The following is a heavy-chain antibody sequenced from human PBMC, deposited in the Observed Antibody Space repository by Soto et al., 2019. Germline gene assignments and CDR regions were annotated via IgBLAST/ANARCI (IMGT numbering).Heavy chain of an antibody. J-gene: IGHJ4*02. CDR3: ATFFDY. V-gene: IGHV4-4*02. CDR1: GGSLIRTNW. Sequence: SETLSLTCTVSGGSLIRTNWWTWVRQPPGKGLEWIGEIHHSGSTNYNPSLKSRVTISVDKSKNQFSLKLNSVTAADTAVYYCATFFDYWGQGILVTVSS. CDR2: IHHSGST.